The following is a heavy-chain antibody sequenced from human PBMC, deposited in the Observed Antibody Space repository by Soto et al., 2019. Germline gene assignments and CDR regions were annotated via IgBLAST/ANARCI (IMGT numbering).Heavy chain of an antibody. CDR1: GFTFTSYG. D-gene: IGHD4-4*01. V-gene: IGHV3-30*03. CDR3: ARSRDGYSFYFYYGMDG. CDR2: ILHDGSAE. Sequence: GGSLRLSCSASGFTFTSYGMHWVRRAPGKGLEWMALILHDGSAEYYADSVKGRFTISRDNSKNTLYLQMNSLRAEDTAVYYCARSRDGYSFYFYYGMDGWGKGTMVTVSS. J-gene: IGHJ6*04.